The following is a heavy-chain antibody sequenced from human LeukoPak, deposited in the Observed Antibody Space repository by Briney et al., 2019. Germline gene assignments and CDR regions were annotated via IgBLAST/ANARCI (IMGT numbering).Heavy chain of an antibody. CDR2: MNPNSGNT. CDR1: GYTFTTYD. V-gene: IGHV1-8*01. CDR3: AVDYGDFLFDY. J-gene: IGHJ4*02. Sequence: GASVKVSCKASGYTFTTYDINWVRQAPGQGLEWMGWMNPNSGNTGYAQKFQGRVTMTRNTSISTAHMELSSLRSEDTAVYYCAVDYGDFLFDYWGQGTLVTVSS. D-gene: IGHD4-17*01.